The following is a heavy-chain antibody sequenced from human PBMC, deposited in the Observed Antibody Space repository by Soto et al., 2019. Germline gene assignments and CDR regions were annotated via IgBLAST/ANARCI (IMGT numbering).Heavy chain of an antibody. CDR1: GGAFSSSG. V-gene: IGHV1-69*13. J-gene: IGHJ4*02. CDR3: ARETGATGIFTGMYYFEY. CDR2: IVPIFGTS. Sequence: SVKVSCKASGGAFSSSGLSWVRQAPGQGLEWMGDIVPIFGTSNYAQKFQGRVTITADESTSTAYMELSSLRSEDTAVYYCARETGATGIFTGMYYFEYWGQGTLVTVSS. D-gene: IGHD1-1*01.